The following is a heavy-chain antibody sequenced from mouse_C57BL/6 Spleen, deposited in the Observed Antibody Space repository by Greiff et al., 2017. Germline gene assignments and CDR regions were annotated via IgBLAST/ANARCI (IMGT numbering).Heavy chain of an antibody. J-gene: IGHJ1*03. Sequence: EVKLVESGAELVKPGASVKLSCTASGFNIKDYYMHWVKQRTEQGLEWIGRIDPEDGETKYAPKFQGKATITADTSSNTAYLQLSSLTSEDTAVYYCARSPDSDWYFDVWGTGTTVTVSS. CDR3: ARSPDSDWYFDV. CDR2: IDPEDGET. V-gene: IGHV14-2*01. CDR1: GFNIKDYY.